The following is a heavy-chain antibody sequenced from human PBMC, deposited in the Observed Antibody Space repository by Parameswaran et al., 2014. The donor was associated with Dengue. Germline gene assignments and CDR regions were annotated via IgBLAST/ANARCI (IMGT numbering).Heavy chain of an antibody. CDR2: IYPGDSDT. CDR3: ARGGWVRGVLYGMDV. J-gene: IGHJ6*02. Sequence: VRQMPGKGLEWMGIIYPGDSDTRYSPSFQGQVTISADKSISTAYLQWSSLKASDTAMYYCARGGWVRGVLYGMDVWGQGTTVTVSS. V-gene: IGHV5-51*01. D-gene: IGHD3-10*01.